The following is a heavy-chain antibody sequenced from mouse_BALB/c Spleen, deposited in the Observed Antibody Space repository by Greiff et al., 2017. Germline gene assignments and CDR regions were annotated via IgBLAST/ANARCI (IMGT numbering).Heavy chain of an antibody. V-gene: IGHV1-69*02. CDR3: AYGNYEFAY. J-gene: IGHJ3*01. Sequence: QVHVKQPGAELVKPGASVKLSCKASGYTFTSYWMHWVKQRPGQGLEWIGEIDPSDSYTNYNQKFKGKATLTVDKSSSTAYMQLSSLTSEDSAVYYCAYGNYEFAYWGQGTLVTVSA. CDR2: IDPSDSYT. D-gene: IGHD2-1*01. CDR1: GYTFTSYW.